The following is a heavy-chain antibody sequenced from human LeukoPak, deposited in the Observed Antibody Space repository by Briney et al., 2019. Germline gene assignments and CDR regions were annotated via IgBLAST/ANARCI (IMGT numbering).Heavy chain of an antibody. CDR1: GFTFSSYA. D-gene: IGHD3-10*01. V-gene: IGHV3-23*01. CDR3: AKGSSSGRPYFFDY. CDR2: ISGNSGSDT. Sequence: GGSLRLSCAASGFTFSSYAMGWVRQAPGKGLEWFSAISGNSGSDTYYADAVKGRFTISRDNSKTTLYLEMNSLRAEDTAVYYCAKGSSSGRPYFFDYWGQGSLVAISS. J-gene: IGHJ4*02.